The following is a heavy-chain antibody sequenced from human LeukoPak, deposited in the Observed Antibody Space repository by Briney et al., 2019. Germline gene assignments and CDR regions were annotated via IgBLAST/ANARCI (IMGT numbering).Heavy chain of an antibody. CDR1: GYTFTSYG. J-gene: IGHJ4*01. V-gene: IGHV1-18*01. CDR3: ARKPYYYENSGLYY. Sequence: GASVKVSCKASGYTFTSYGISWVRQAPGQGLEWMGWISAYNGNTNYAQKLQGRVTMTTDTSTSTAYMELRSLGSDDTAVYYCARKPYYYENSGLYYWGQGTLVNVSS. CDR2: ISAYNGNT. D-gene: IGHD3-22*01.